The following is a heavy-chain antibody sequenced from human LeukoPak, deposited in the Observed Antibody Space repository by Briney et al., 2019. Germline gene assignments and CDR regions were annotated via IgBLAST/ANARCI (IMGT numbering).Heavy chain of an antibody. J-gene: IGHJ6*03. Sequence: SETLSLTCTVSGGSISSSSYYWGWIRRPPGKGLEWIGSIYYSGSTYYNPSLKSRVTISVDTSKNQFSLKLSSVTAADTAVYYCARVFRTGDDYYYYYMDVWGKGTTVTISS. V-gene: IGHV4-39*07. CDR3: ARVFRTGDDYYYYYMDV. CDR1: GGSISSSSYY. CDR2: IYYSGST. D-gene: IGHD7-27*01.